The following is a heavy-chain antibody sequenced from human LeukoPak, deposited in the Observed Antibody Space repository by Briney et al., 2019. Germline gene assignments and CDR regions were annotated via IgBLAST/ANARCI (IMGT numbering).Heavy chain of an antibody. Sequence: SETLSLTCAVYGGSFSGYYWSWIRQPPGKGLEWIGEINHSGSTNYNPSLKSRVTISVDTSKNQFSLKLSSVTAADTAVYYCARGGQWLVLFAFDIWGQGTMVTVSS. CDR3: ARGGQWLVLFAFDI. CDR1: GGSFSGYY. D-gene: IGHD6-19*01. CDR2: INHSGST. J-gene: IGHJ3*02. V-gene: IGHV4-34*01.